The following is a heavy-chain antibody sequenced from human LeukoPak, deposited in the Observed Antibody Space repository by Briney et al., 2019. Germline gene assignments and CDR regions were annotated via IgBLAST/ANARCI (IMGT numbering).Heavy chain of an antibody. Sequence: GGSLRLSCATSGFSFSSYAMSWVRQAPGKGLEWASAMSSSDDGRYYAASVRGRFTISRDTSRSTLSLQMNSLTAEDAAVYYCAKAPVTSCRGAFCYPFDYWGQGTLVTVSS. CDR1: GFSFSSYA. D-gene: IGHD2-15*01. CDR2: MSSSDDGR. CDR3: AKAPVTSCRGAFCYPFDY. V-gene: IGHV3-23*01. J-gene: IGHJ4*02.